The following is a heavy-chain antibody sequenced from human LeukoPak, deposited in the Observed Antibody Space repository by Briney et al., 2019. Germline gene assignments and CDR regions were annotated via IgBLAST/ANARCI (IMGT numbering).Heavy chain of an antibody. CDR3: ARIFSSSWSAFDY. J-gene: IGHJ4*02. V-gene: IGHV1-2*02. D-gene: IGHD6-13*01. CDR1: GYTFTGYY. CDR2: INPNSGGT. Sequence: ASVNVSCKASGYTFTGYYMHWVRQAPGQGLEWMGWINPNSGGTNYAQKFQGRVTMTRDTSISTAYMELSRLRSDDTAVYYCARIFSSSWSAFDYWGQGTLVTVSS.